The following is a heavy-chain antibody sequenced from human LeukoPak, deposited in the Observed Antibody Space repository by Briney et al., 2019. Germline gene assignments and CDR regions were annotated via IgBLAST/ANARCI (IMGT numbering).Heavy chain of an antibody. CDR1: GGSISSGDYC. CDR3: ARGDFWSGSGNYFDY. V-gene: IGHV4-30-4*02. J-gene: IGHJ4*02. CDR2: ICYSGST. Sequence: SETLSLTCTVSGGSISSGDYCWSWIRQPPGKGLEWIGYICYSGSTYYNPSLKSRVTISVDTSKNQFSLKLSSVTAADTAVYYCARGDFWSGSGNYFDYWGQGTLVTVSS. D-gene: IGHD3-3*01.